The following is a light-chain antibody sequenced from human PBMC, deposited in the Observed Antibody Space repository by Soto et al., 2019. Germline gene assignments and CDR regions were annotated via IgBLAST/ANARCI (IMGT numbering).Light chain of an antibody. Sequence: AIKLTQSPSSPSASVGARVTITCQASQGISSWLAWYQQKPGKAPKLLIYAASTLESGVPSRFSATVSGTEFSLTITSLQPEDFATYYCQQLFDSPITFGKGTRLEIK. V-gene: IGKV1D-13*01. J-gene: IGKJ5*01. CDR3: QQLFDSPIT. CDR1: QGISSW. CDR2: AAS.